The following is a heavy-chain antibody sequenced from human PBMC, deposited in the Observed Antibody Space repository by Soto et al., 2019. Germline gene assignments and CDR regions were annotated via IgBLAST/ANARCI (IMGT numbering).Heavy chain of an antibody. CDR3: AREYYYGSRENWFDP. Sequence: SETLSLTCTVSGGSISSYYWSWIRQPPGKGLEWIGYIYYSGSTNYNPSLKSRVTISVDTSKNQFSLKLSSVTAADTAVYYCAREYYYGSRENWFDPWGQGTLVTVSS. J-gene: IGHJ5*02. V-gene: IGHV4-59*01. CDR1: GGSISSYY. CDR2: IYYSGST. D-gene: IGHD3-10*01.